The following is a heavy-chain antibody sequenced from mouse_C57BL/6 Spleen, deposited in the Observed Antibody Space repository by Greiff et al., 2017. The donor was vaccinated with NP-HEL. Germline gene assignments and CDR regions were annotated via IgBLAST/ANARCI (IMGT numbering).Heavy chain of an antibody. Sequence: QVHVKQPGAELVKPGASVKLSCKASGYTFTSYWMHWVKQRPGRGLEWIGRIDPNSGGTKYNEKFKSKATLTVDKPSSTAYMQLSSLTSEDSAVYYCAREWYDYDRDYYAMDYWGQGTSVTVSS. CDR2: IDPNSGGT. D-gene: IGHD2-4*01. CDR3: AREWYDYDRDYYAMDY. J-gene: IGHJ4*01. V-gene: IGHV1-72*01. CDR1: GYTFTSYW.